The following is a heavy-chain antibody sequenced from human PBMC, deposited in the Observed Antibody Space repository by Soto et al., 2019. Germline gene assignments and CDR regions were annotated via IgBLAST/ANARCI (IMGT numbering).Heavy chain of an antibody. CDR2: ISSSSSYI. V-gene: IGHV3-21*01. J-gene: IGHJ4*02. CDR3: ARKQQLVHLFGY. D-gene: IGHD6-13*01. Sequence: LRLSCAASGFTFSSYSMNWVRQAPGKGLEWVSSISSSSSYIYYADSVKGRFTISRDNAKNSLYLQMNSLRAEDTAVYYCARKQQLVHLFGYWGQGTLVTVSS. CDR1: GFTFSSYS.